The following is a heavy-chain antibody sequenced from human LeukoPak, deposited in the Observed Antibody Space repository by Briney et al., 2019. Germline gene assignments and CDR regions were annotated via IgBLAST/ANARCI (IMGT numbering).Heavy chain of an antibody. V-gene: IGHV3-74*01. Sequence: GGSLRLSCAASGFTFSSYEMNWVRQAPGKGLVWVSRINSDGSTTYADSVKGRFTISRDNAEKTLYLQLNSLRAEDTAVYYCARGKDGVWALDIWGQGTLVTVSS. CDR2: INSDGSTT. CDR1: GFTFSSYE. J-gene: IGHJ3*02. D-gene: IGHD3-16*01. CDR3: ARGKDGVWALDI.